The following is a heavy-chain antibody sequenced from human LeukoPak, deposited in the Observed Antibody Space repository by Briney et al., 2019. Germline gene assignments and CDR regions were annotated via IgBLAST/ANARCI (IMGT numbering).Heavy chain of an antibody. Sequence: PGGSLRLSCAASGLNFNDNDMDWVRQAPGKGLEWVAVIWDDGSNKYYAESVKGRFTFSRDISKNMLYLQMNSLRVEDTAVYYCAKERGGQDWDFDLWGRGTLVTVSS. CDR1: GLNFNDND. CDR2: IWDDGSNK. V-gene: IGHV3-33*06. D-gene: IGHD3-10*01. CDR3: AKERGGQDWDFDL. J-gene: IGHJ2*01.